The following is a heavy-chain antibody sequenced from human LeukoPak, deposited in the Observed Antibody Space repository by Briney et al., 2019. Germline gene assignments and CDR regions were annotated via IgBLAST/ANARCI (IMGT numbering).Heavy chain of an antibody. CDR3: ARGMENVPYYYDSSPRGSAFDI. D-gene: IGHD3-22*01. J-gene: IGHJ3*02. CDR1: GGSFSGYY. V-gene: IGHV4-34*01. CDR2: INHSGST. Sequence: KASETPSLTCAVYGGSFSGYYWSWIRQPPGKGLEWIGEINHSGSTNYNPSLKSRVTISVDTSKNQFSLKLSSVTAADTAVYYCARGMENVPYYYDSSPRGSAFDIWGQGTMVTVSS.